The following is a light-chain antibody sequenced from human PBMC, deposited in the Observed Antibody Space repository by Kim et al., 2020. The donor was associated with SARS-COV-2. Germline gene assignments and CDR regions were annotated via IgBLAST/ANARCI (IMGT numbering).Light chain of an antibody. V-gene: IGLV3-19*01. Sequence: SSELTQDPAVSVALGQTVRITCQGDSLRSYYASWYQQKPGQAPVLVIYGKNNRPSGIPDRFSGSSSGNTASLTITGTQAKDEADYYCNSRDSSGNRVFGGGTQLTVL. CDR2: GKN. CDR1: SLRSYY. CDR3: NSRDSSGNRV. J-gene: IGLJ2*01.